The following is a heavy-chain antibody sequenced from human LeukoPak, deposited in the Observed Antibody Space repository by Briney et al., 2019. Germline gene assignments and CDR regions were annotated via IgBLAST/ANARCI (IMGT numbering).Heavy chain of an antibody. J-gene: IGHJ3*02. CDR1: GGSISSFY. V-gene: IGHV4-59*08. CDR3: ARRLPPQNGNDAFDI. CDR2: ISYSGST. D-gene: IGHD1-1*01. Sequence: SETLPLTCTVSGGSISSFYWSWIRQPPGKGLEWIGYISYSGSTNYNPSLKSRVTISVDTSKNQFSLKLSSVTAADTAVYYCARRLPPQNGNDAFDIWGQGTMVTVSS.